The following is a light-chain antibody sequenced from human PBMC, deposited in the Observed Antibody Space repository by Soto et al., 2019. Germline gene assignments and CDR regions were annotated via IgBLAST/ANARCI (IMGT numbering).Light chain of an antibody. CDR1: QSVRSSY. CDR3: QQYGSAFT. J-gene: IGKJ5*01. CDR2: GAS. Sequence: EIVLTQSPGTLSLSPGERATLSCRASQSVRSSYLAWYQQKPGQAPRLLIYGASTSATGIPDRFSGSWSGTDFTLTISRREPGDFAVYYCQQYGSAFTFGQGTRLEI. V-gene: IGKV3-20*01.